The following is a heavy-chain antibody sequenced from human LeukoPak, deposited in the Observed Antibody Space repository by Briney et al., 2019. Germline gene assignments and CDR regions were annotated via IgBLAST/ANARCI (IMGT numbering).Heavy chain of an antibody. CDR2: INHSGSS. CDR1: GGSFSGYY. J-gene: IGHJ5*02. CDR3: AGKDAYYDILTGYYNSWFDP. V-gene: IGHV4-34*01. Sequence: SETLSLTCAVYGGSFSGYYWSWIRQPPGKGLEWIGEINHSGSSSYNPSLKSRVTISVDTSKNQFSLKLSSVTAADTAVYYCAGKDAYYDILTGYYNSWFDPWGQGTLVTVSS. D-gene: IGHD3-9*01.